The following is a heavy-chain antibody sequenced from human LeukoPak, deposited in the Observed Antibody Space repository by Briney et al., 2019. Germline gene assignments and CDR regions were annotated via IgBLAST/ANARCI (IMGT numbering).Heavy chain of an antibody. J-gene: IGHJ3*02. CDR3: ARDGGGYCTNGVCYTRRAFDI. Sequence: GGSLRLSCAAPGFTFSSYSMNWVRQAPGKGLEWVSYISSSGSTIYYADSVKGRFTISRDNAKNSLYLQMNSLRAEDTAVYYCARDGGGYCTNGVCYTRRAFDIWGQGTMVTVSS. V-gene: IGHV3-48*04. CDR2: ISSSGSTI. CDR1: GFTFSSYS. D-gene: IGHD2-8*01.